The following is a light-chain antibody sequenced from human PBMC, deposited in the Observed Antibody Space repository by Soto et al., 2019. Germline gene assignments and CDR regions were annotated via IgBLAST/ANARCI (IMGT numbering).Light chain of an antibody. CDR2: GNS. J-gene: IGLJ3*02. V-gene: IGLV1-40*01. CDR3: QSYDSSLSGWV. CDR1: SSNIGAGYD. Sequence: QSVLTQPPSVSGAPGQRVTISCTGNSSNIGAGYDVHWYQQLPGTAPKLLIHGNSNRPSGVPDRFSGSKSATSASLAITGLQAEDEADYFCQSYDSSLSGWVFGGGTQLTVL.